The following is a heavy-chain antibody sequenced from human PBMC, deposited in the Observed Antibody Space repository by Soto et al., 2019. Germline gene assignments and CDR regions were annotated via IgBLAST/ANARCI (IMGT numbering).Heavy chain of an antibody. D-gene: IGHD3-3*01. CDR2: ISAYNGNT. V-gene: IGHV1-18*01. J-gene: IGHJ6*02. CDR3: ARVPFSHDFWSGYYGVGSYYGMDV. Sequence: ASVKVSCKASGYTFTSYGISWVRQAPGQGLEWMGWISAYNGNTNYAQKLQGRVTMTTDTSTSTAYMELRSLRSDDTAVYYCARVPFSHDFWSGYYGVGSYYGMDVWGQGTTVTVSS. CDR1: GYTFTSYG.